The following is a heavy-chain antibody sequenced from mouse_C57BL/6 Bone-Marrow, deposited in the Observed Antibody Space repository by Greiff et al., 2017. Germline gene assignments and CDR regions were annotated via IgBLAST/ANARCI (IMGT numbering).Heavy chain of an antibody. J-gene: IGHJ4*01. Sequence: DVQLQESGPELVQPGASVKIPCKASGYTFTDYNMDWVKQSHGKSLEWIGDINPNNGGTIYNQKFKGKATLTVDKSSSTAYMELRSLTSEDTAVYYCARDDYVGWAMDYRGQGTSVTVSS. CDR2: INPNNGGT. CDR3: ARDDYVGWAMDY. V-gene: IGHV1-18*01. D-gene: IGHD2-4*01. CDR1: GYTFTDYN.